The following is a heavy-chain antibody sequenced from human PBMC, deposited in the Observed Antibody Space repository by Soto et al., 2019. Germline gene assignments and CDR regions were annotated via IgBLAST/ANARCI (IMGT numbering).Heavy chain of an antibody. CDR2: INSDGSST. CDR3: ALGGSGSFAYDAFDI. J-gene: IGHJ3*02. V-gene: IGHV3-74*01. Sequence: EVQLEESGGGLVQPGGSLRLSCAASGFTFSSYWMHWVRQAPGKGLVWVSRINSDGSSTSYVDSVKGRFTISRDNAKKTLFLQMSSLTAEETAVYYCALGGSGSFAYDAFDIWGQGTMVTVSS. CDR1: GFTFSSYW. D-gene: IGHD3-10*01.